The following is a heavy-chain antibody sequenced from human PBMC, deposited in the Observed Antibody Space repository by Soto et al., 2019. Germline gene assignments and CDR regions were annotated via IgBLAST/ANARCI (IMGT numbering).Heavy chain of an antibody. CDR1: GFTFDDYA. CDR3: AKGSKVPRYWYFDL. J-gene: IGHJ2*01. V-gene: IGHV3-9*01. Sequence: EVQLVESGGGLVQPGRSLRLSCAASGFTFDDYAMHWVRQAPGKGLEWVSGISWNSGSIGYADSVKGRFTISRDNGKNSLYLQINSLRAEDTALYYGAKGSKVPRYWYFDLWGRGTLVTVSS. CDR2: ISWNSGSI.